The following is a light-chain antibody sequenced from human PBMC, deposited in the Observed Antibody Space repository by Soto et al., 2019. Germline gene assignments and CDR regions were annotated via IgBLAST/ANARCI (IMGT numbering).Light chain of an antibody. CDR3: QQYYSTPWT. V-gene: IGKV1-12*01. CDR1: QGISSW. CDR2: AAS. Sequence: DIQMTQSPSAMSASVGDRVTITCRASQGISSWLAWYQQKPGKAPKLLIYAASSLQSGVPSRFSGSGSGTEFTLTISSLQAEDVAVYYCQQYYSTPWTFGQGTKVDIK. J-gene: IGKJ1*01.